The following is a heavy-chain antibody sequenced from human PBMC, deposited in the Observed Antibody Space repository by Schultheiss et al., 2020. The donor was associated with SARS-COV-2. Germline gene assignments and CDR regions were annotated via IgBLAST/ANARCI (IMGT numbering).Heavy chain of an antibody. CDR2: ISGSGGST. CDR1: GFTFSSYA. CDR3: AKGAWGIDDAFDI. D-gene: IGHD7-27*01. J-gene: IGHJ3*02. Sequence: GESLKISCAASGFTFSSYAMSWVRQAPGKGLEWVSAISGSGGSTYYADSVKGRFTISRDNSKNTLYLQMNSLRAEDTAVYYCAKGAWGIDDAFDIWGQGTMVTVSS. V-gene: IGHV3-23*01.